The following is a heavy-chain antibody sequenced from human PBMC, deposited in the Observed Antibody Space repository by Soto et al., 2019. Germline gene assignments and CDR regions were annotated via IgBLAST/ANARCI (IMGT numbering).Heavy chain of an antibody. CDR1: GFTFSCYW. CDR2: IKQDGSEK. Sequence: GGSLRLSCAASGFTFSCYWMSWVRQAPGKGLEWVANIKQDGSEKYYVDSVKGRFTISRDNAKNSLYLQMNSLRAEDTAVYYCARDQIRFGSGWPHDAFDIWGQGTMVTVSS. CDR3: ARDQIRFGSGWPHDAFDI. V-gene: IGHV3-7*01. J-gene: IGHJ3*02. D-gene: IGHD6-19*01.